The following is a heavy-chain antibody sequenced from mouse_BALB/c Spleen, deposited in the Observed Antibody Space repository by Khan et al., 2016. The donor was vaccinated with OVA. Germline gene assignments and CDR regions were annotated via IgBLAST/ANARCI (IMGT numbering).Heavy chain of an antibody. CDR2: IDPANGKT. CDR1: GFNIKDTY. J-gene: IGHJ4*01. V-gene: IGHV14-3*02. Sequence: VQLQQPGAELVKPGASAKLSCTGSGFNIKDTYIQWVKQRPEQGLEWIGRIDPANGKTIFDPKFQGKATITADTSSNTAYLHLSSLTSEDTVVXYCASSLLLYAMDYWGQGTSVTVSS. CDR3: ASSLLLYAMDY. D-gene: IGHD1-2*01.